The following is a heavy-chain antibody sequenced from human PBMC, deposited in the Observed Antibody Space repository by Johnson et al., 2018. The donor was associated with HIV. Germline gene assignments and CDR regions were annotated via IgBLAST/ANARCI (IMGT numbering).Heavy chain of an antibody. CDR3: AKGGRFDAFDI. CDR1: RFTFDDYA. D-gene: IGHD3-16*01. V-gene: IGHV3-9*01. CDR2: ISWNSGSI. Sequence: VQLVESGGVVVHPGGSLRLSCETSRFTFDDYAMHWVRQAPGKGLEWVSGISWNSGSIGYADSVKGRFTISRDNAKNSLYLQMNSLRAEDTAVYYCAKGGRFDAFDIWGQGTMVTVSS. J-gene: IGHJ3*02.